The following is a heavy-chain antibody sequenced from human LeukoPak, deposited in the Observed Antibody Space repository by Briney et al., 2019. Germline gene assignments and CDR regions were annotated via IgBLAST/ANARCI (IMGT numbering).Heavy chain of an antibody. D-gene: IGHD3-16*02. Sequence: PGGSLRLSCAASGFTFSSYAMSWVRQAPGKGLEWVSAISGSGGSTYHADSVKGRFTISRDNSKNTLYLQMNSLRAEDTAVYYCARGAYRISWPGIDYWGQGTLVTVSS. CDR1: GFTFSSYA. CDR2: ISGSGGST. CDR3: ARGAYRISWPGIDY. J-gene: IGHJ4*02. V-gene: IGHV3-23*01.